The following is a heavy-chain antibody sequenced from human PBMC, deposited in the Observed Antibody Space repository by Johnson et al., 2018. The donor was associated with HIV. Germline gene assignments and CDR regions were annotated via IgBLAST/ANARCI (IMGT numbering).Heavy chain of an antibody. CDR1: GFTFSSYA. V-gene: IGHV3-30*14. D-gene: IGHD2-15*01. CDR3: ARSQVAATSEGAFDI. CDR2: ISYDGSNT. J-gene: IGHJ3*02. Sequence: QVQLVESGGGVVQPGRSLRLSCAASGFTFSSYAMHWVRQAPGKGLEWVAVISYDGSNTYYADSVKGRFPISRDNSKNTLYLQMNSLRAEDTAVYYCARSQVAATSEGAFDIWGQGTMVTVSS.